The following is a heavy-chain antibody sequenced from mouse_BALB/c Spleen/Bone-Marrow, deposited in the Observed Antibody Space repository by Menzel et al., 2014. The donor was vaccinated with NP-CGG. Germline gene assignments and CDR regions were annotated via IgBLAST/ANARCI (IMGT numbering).Heavy chain of an antibody. Sequence: QVQLQQSGPGLVQPSQSLSITCTVSGFSLTSYGVHWVRQSPGKGLEWLGVIWSGGSTDYNAAFISRLSISKDNSKSQVFFKMNSLQANDTAIYYCARAYGNYVAWFAYWGQGTLVTVSA. CDR3: ARAYGNYVAWFAY. V-gene: IGHV2-2*02. J-gene: IGHJ3*01. D-gene: IGHD2-10*02. CDR2: IWSGGST. CDR1: GFSLTSYG.